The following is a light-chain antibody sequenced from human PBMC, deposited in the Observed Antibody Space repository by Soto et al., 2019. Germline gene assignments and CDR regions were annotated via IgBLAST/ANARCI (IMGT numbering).Light chain of an antibody. CDR2: GAS. CDR1: QSVSTN. CDR3: QQYHDWTRT. V-gene: IGKV3-15*01. J-gene: IGKJ1*01. Sequence: EIVMTQSPATLSVSPGERATLSCRASQSVSTNLAWYQQKPGQAPRLLIYGASTRTTDIPGRFSGSGSGTDFNLTISRLQSEDFAIYQCQQYHDWTRTFGQGTKVDIK.